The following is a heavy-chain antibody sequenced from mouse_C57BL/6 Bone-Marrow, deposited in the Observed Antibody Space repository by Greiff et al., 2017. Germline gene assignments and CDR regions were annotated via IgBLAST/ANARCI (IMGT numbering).Heavy chain of an antibody. CDR1: GFSLTSYG. V-gene: IGHV2-2*01. CDR3: ARETDYAFDY. CDR2: IWSGGST. D-gene: IGHD2-4*01. Sequence: VQLQQSGPGLVQPSQCLSITCTVSGFSLTSYGVHWVRQSPGKGLEWLGVIWSGGSTDYNAAFISRLSISKDNSTSQVFFKMNSLQADDTAIYYCARETDYAFDYWGQGTTLTVSS. J-gene: IGHJ2*01.